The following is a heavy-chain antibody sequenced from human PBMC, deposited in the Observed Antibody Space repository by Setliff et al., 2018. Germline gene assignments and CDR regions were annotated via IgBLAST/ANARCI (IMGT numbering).Heavy chain of an antibody. CDR1: GDSFSDYY. CDR2: INHRGST. J-gene: IGHJ6*03. D-gene: IGHD2-15*01. Sequence: KASETLSLTCAVYGDSFSDYYWSWIRQPPGRGLEWIEEINHRGSTNYSPSLRSRVTMSVDTSKNQFSLKLSSVTAADTAVYYCARGCAAGACYSDYYYYMDVWGKGTTVTVS. CDR3: ARGCAAGACYSDYYYYMDV. V-gene: IGHV4-34*01.